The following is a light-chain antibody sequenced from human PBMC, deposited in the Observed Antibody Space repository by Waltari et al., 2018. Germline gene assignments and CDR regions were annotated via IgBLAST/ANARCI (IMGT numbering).Light chain of an antibody. CDR2: AVS. V-gene: IGKV1-39*01. CDR1: QMINTF. J-gene: IGKJ4*01. CDR3: QQTSSIPVT. Sequence: DIQMTQSPSSLSAFVGDRVTISCRASQMINTFLNWYQQKPGNAPKLLIYAVSNSQTGVPSRFSGSGSETDFTLTIHNLQPEDFATYYCQQTSSIPVTFGGGTTVEMK.